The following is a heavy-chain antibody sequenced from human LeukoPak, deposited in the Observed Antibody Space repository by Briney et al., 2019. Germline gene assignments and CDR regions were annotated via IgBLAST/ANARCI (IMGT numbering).Heavy chain of an antibody. J-gene: IGHJ4*02. Sequence: SETLSLTCAVYGGSFSGYYWSWIRQPPGKGLEWIGEINHSGSTNYNPSLKSRVTISVDTSKNQFSLKLSSVTAADTAMYYCARVGGRLIDYWGQGTLVTVSS. CDR3: ARVGGRLIDY. CDR2: INHSGST. D-gene: IGHD2-8*01. CDR1: GGSFSGYY. V-gene: IGHV4-34*01.